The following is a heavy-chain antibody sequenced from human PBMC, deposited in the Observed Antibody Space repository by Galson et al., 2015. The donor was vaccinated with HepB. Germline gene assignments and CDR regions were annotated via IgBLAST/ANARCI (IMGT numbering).Heavy chain of an antibody. Sequence: SLRLSCAASGFTFDDYTMHWVRQAPGKGLEWVSLISWDGGSTYYADSVKGRFTISRDNSKNSLYLQMNSLRTEDTALYYCAKDAGIAVAQSPSQGMDVWGQGTTVTVSS. V-gene: IGHV3-43*01. CDR1: GFTFDDYT. CDR3: AKDAGIAVAQSPSQGMDV. J-gene: IGHJ6*02. CDR2: ISWDGGST. D-gene: IGHD6-19*01.